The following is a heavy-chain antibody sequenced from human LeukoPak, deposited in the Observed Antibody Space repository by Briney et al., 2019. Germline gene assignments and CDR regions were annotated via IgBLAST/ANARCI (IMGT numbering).Heavy chain of an antibody. CDR2: ISRTGSI. J-gene: IGHJ4*02. V-gene: IGHV4-4*02. CDR1: GGSISSRNW. D-gene: IGHD1-26*01. CDR3: ARGQGAADY. Sequence: SGTLSLTCAVSGGSISSRNWWGWVRQPPGKGLEWIGEISRTGSIDYDPSVRSRATISLDKSKSQFSLRLTSLTSADTAVYYCARGQGAADYWGQGILVIVSS.